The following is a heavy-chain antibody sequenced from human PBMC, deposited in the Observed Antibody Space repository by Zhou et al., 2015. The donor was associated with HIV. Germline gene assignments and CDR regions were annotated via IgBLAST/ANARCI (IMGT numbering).Heavy chain of an antibody. CDR3: ARAYHSSGWLDDAFDI. J-gene: IGHJ3*02. D-gene: IGHD6-19*01. Sequence: QVQLVQSGAEVKKPGASVKVSCKASGYTFTGYYMHWVRQAPGQGLEWMGRINPNSGGTNYAQKFQGRVTMTRDTSISTAYMELSRLRSDDTAVYYCARAYHSSGWLDDAFDIWGQGTMVTVSS. CDR1: GYTFTGYY. V-gene: IGHV1-2*06. CDR2: INPNSGGT.